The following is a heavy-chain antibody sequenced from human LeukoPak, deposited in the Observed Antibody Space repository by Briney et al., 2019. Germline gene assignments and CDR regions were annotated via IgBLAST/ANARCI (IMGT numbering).Heavy chain of an antibody. CDR2: SRSKANSYAT. CDR1: GFSFSDSA. D-gene: IGHD3-22*01. Sequence: GGSLRLSCTASGFSFSDSAMHWVRQASGKGLEWVGRSRSKANSYATAYAALVKGRFTISRDEPKNTAYLPMDSLKTEDTAVYYCTRRSRDDSSGYYSTWGQGTLVTVSS. J-gene: IGHJ5*02. CDR3: TRRSRDDSSGYYST. V-gene: IGHV3-73*01.